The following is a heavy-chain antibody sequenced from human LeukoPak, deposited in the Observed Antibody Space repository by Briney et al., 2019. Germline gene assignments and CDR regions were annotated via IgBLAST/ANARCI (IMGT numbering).Heavy chain of an antibody. D-gene: IGHD6-19*01. V-gene: IGHV3-30*03. Sequence: GGSLRLSCAATGFTISDYYMSWIRQAPGKGLEWVAVISHEGSQTYYADSVRGRFTISRDNSKNMVYLQMNSLRAEDTAVYYCARTREQWQVLDYWGQGTLVTVSS. CDR3: ARTREQWQVLDY. CDR2: ISHEGSQT. CDR1: GFTISDYY. J-gene: IGHJ4*02.